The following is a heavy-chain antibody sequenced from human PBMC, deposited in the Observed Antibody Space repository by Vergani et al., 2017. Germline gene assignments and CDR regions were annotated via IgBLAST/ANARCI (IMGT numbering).Heavy chain of an antibody. J-gene: IGHJ5*02. CDR2: IYYSGST. CDR1: GGSFSGYY. Sequence: QVQLQQWGAGLLKPSETLSLTCAVYGGSFSGYYWSWIRQPPGKGMEWFGYIYYSGSTNYNPSLKSRVTISVDTSKNQFSLKLGSVTAADTAVYYCARGGYGRSYPWGQGTLVTVSS. D-gene: IGHD5-18*01. V-gene: IGHV4-34*11. CDR3: ARGGYGRSYP.